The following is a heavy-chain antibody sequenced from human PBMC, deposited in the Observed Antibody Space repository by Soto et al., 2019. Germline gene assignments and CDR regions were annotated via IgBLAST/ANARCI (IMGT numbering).Heavy chain of an antibody. CDR1: GFTFSSYS. V-gene: IGHV3-48*02. CDR2: ISSSSSTI. CDR3: ARSSGGSYYSHYYGMDV. J-gene: IGHJ6*02. D-gene: IGHD1-26*01. Sequence: GGPMRLSCAASGFTFSSYSMNWVRQAPGKGLEWVSYISSSSSTIYYADSVKGRFTISRDNAKNSPYLQMNSLRDEDTAVYYCARSSGGSYYSHYYGMDVWGQGTTVTVSS.